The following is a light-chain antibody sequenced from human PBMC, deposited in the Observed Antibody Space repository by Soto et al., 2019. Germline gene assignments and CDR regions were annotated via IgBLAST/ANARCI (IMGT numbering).Light chain of an antibody. V-gene: IGLV1-44*01. CDR1: TSNLGGNT. CDR2: TYN. J-gene: IGLJ2*01. CDR3: AAWDDSLNAVV. Sequence: QSVLTQPPSVSGTPGHKVSISCSGSTSNLGGNTVNWYQQLPGTAPKLLIYTYNQRPSGVPDRFSGSKSGTSASLAISGLRSEDEADFYCAAWDDSLNAVVFGGGTKLTVL.